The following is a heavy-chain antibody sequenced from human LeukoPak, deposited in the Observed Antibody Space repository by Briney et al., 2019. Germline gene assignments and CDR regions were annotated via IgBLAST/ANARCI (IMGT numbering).Heavy chain of an antibody. Sequence: PGGPVRLPCAPSGFPFSSYWMHWVRQAPGKGLVWVSRINSDGGSTKYADSVKGRFTISRDNAKNKLYVQMNNLRAEDTAVYYCARVDPKAPGDYSWGRGTLVSVSS. CDR1: GFPFSSYW. CDR2: INSDGGST. V-gene: IGHV3-74*03. J-gene: IGHJ4*02. D-gene: IGHD2-2*03. CDR3: ARVDPKAPGDYS.